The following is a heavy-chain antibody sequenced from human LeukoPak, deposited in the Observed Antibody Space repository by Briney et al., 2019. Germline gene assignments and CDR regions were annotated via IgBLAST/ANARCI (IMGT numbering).Heavy chain of an antibody. CDR1: GFTFINNH. D-gene: IGHD4-17*01. V-gene: IGHV3-33*01. CDR3: ARDPRDGAYFLDF. Sequence: PGMSLRLSCAASGFTFINNHIHWVRQAPGKGLEWVGAMWDDGSQEQNGDAVKGRFTISRDKSKNTVYLQMNSLRAEDTAVYYCARDPRDGAYFLDFWGQGTLVTVSS. J-gene: IGHJ4*02. CDR2: MWDDGSQE.